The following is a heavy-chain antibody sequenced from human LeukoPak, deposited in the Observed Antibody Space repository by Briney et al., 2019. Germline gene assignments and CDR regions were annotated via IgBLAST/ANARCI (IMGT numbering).Heavy chain of an antibody. V-gene: IGHV1-69*13. Sequence: RASVKVSCKASGGTVSSYAISWVRQAPGQGLEWMGGIIPIFGTANYAQKFQGRVTITADESTSTAYMELSSLRSEDTAVYYCARERYCSGGSCYFYYYYGMDVWGQGTTVTVSS. CDR2: IIPIFGTA. CDR3: ARERYCSGGSCYFYYYYGMDV. D-gene: IGHD2-15*01. CDR1: GGTVSSYA. J-gene: IGHJ6*02.